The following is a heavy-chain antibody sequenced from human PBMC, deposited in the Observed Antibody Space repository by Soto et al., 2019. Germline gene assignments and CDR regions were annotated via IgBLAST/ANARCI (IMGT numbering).Heavy chain of an antibody. CDR3: ARGTHYYDSIGYSHFFDY. CDR1: GFTFSDFA. CDR2: ISSNGNYI. J-gene: IGHJ4*02. Sequence: GGSLRLSCRASGFTFSDFAMSWVRQAPGKGLEWVSSISSNGNYIYYADSMKGRFTFSRDNAEKSLYLQMNSLRGEDTAVYYCARGTHYYDSIGYSHFFDYWGQGTLVTVPQ. D-gene: IGHD3-22*01. V-gene: IGHV3-21*01.